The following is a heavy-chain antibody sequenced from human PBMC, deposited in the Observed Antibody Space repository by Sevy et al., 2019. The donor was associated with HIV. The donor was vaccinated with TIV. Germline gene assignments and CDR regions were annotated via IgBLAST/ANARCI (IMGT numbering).Heavy chain of an antibody. D-gene: IGHD6-19*01. CDR1: GGSISSYY. V-gene: IGHV4-4*07. CDR2: IYSSGST. Sequence: SEILSLTCTVSGGSISSYYWSWIRQPAGKGLEWIGRIYSSGSTNYNPSLKSRVTMSLDTSKNQFSLKLTSVTAADTAVYYCVRDYTSGWTRLGYWGQGTLVTVSS. J-gene: IGHJ4*02. CDR3: VRDYTSGWTRLGY.